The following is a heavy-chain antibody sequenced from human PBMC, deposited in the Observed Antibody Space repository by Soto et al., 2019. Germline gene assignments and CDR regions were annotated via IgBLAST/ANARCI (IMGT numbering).Heavy chain of an antibody. CDR1: GDSVSSNSAA. CDR3: ASGPLIPQDSSSGSWFDP. Sequence: SQTLSLTCVISGDSVSSNSAAWNWIRQSPSRGLEWLGRTYYRSKWYNDYAVSVKSRITINPDTSKNQFSLQLNSVTPEDTAVYYCASGPLIPQDSSSGSWFDPWGQGTLVTVSS. J-gene: IGHJ5*02. CDR2: TYYRSKWYN. D-gene: IGHD6-6*01. V-gene: IGHV6-1*01.